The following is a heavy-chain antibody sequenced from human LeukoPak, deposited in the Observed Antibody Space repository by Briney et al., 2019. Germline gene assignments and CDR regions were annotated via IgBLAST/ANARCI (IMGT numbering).Heavy chain of an antibody. CDR3: ARSTTYYDFWSGYFDY. CDR2: IYPGDSDT. V-gene: IGHV5-51*01. J-gene: IGHJ4*02. D-gene: IGHD3-3*01. Sequence: GESLKISCKGSGYSFTSYWIGWVRQMPGKGLEWMGIIYPGDSDTRYSPSFQGQVTISADKSISTAYLQWSSLKASDTAMYYCARSTTYYDFWSGYFDYWGQGTLVTVSS. CDR1: GYSFTSYW.